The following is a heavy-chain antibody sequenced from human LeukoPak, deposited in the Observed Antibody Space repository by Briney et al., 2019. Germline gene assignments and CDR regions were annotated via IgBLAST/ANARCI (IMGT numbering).Heavy chain of an antibody. Sequence: PGGSLRLSCAGSGFIFSDYVMSWVRQAPGKGLEWVSASGTGGRTYYADSVKGRFTISRDNSKNTLYLQMNSLRAEDTAVYYCAKDGFIVLMVYGYFDYWGQGTLVTVSS. CDR2: SGTGGRT. J-gene: IGHJ4*02. D-gene: IGHD2-8*01. CDR3: AKDGFIVLMVYGYFDY. CDR1: GFIFSDYV. V-gene: IGHV3-23*01.